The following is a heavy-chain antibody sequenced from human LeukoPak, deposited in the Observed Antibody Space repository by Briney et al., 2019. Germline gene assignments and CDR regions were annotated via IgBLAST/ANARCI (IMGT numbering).Heavy chain of an antibody. CDR2: MNPNSGNI. CDR3: ARGGAYCGGDCYHGIDY. Sequence: GASVKVSCKASGYTFTGYYIHWVRQATGQGLEWMGWMNPNSGNIVYAQKFHGRVTITRDTSINTAYMELSSLISEDTAVYYCARGGAYCGGDCYHGIDYWGQGTLVTVSS. V-gene: IGHV1-8*03. CDR1: GYTFTGYY. J-gene: IGHJ4*02. D-gene: IGHD2-21*02.